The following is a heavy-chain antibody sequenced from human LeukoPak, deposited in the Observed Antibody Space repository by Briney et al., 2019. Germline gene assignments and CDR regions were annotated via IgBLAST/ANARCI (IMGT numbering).Heavy chain of an antibody. V-gene: IGHV4-39*01. CDR3: ASLYSGSLDY. J-gene: IGHJ4*02. Sequence: SETPSLTCTVSGGSISSSSYYWGWIRQPPGKGLEWIGSIYYSGSTYYNPSLKSRVTISVDTSKNQFSLKLSSVTAADTAVYYCASLYSGSLDYWGQGTLVTVSS. CDR1: GGSISSSSYY. CDR2: IYYSGST. D-gene: IGHD1-26*01.